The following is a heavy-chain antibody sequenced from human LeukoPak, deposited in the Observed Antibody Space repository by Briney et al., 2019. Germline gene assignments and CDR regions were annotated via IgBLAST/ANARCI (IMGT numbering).Heavy chain of an antibody. J-gene: IGHJ4*02. CDR3: ARDRTHSYGSDFHY. Sequence: PSETLSLTCAVSGGSISSSNWWSWVRQPPGKGLEWIGEIYHSGSTNYNPSLKSRVTISVDTSRNQFSLKLSSVTAADTAVYFCARDRTHSYGSDFHYWGQGTLVTVSS. CDR2: IYHSGST. V-gene: IGHV4-4*02. D-gene: IGHD5-18*01. CDR1: GGSISSSNW.